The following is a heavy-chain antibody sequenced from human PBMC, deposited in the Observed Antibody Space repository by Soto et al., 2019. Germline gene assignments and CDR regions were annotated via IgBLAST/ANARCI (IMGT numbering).Heavy chain of an antibody. V-gene: IGHV4-30-4*01. Sequence: QVQLQESGPGLVKPSQTLSLTCTVSGGSISSGDYYSSWIRQPPGKGLEWIGYIYYSGSTYYNPSLKSRVTISVETSKNQFSLKLSSVTAADTAVYYCARTNRGSGWYHTHFDYWGQGTLVTVSS. CDR1: GGSISSGDYY. D-gene: IGHD6-19*01. CDR3: ARTNRGSGWYHTHFDY. CDR2: IYYSGST. J-gene: IGHJ4*02.